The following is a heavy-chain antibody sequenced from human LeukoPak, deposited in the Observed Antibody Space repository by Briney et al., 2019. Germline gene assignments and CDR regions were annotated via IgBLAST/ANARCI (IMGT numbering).Heavy chain of an antibody. CDR1: GGSIDSRSYY. CDR3: ARRSEFDNTHYHYFDY. J-gene: IGHJ4*02. CDR2: IYHSGST. Sequence: SETLSLTCTVSGGSIDSRSYYWDWIRQAPGKGLEWIGTIYHSGSTEYNPSLKSRVAIFVDTSRNQFSLILHSVAAADTAVYYCARRSEFDNTHYHYFDYWGQGALVTVSS. D-gene: IGHD2-15*01. V-gene: IGHV4-39*01.